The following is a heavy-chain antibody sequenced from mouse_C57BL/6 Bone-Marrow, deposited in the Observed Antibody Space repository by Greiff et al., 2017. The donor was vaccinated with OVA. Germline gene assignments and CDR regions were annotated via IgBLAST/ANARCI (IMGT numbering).Heavy chain of an antibody. CDR2: IFPGRGST. Sequence: VQLVESGPELVKPGASVKISCKASGYTFTDYYINWVKQRPGQGLEWIGWIFPGRGSTYYNEKFKGKATLTVDKSSSTAYMLLSSLTSEDSAVYFCARSYGSSPWFAYWGQGTLVTVSA. V-gene: IGHV1-75*01. CDR3: ARSYGSSPWFAY. J-gene: IGHJ3*01. CDR1: GYTFTDYY. D-gene: IGHD1-1*01.